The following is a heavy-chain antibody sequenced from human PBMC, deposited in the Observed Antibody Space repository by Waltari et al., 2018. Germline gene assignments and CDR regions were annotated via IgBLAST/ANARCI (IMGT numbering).Heavy chain of an antibody. Sequence: EVQLLESGGGLVQPGGSLRLSCAASGFTFSSYALSWVRQVPGKGLEWVSAISGSGGSIYYADSVKGRFTISRDNSKNTLYLQMNSLRAEDTAVYYCAGLLWFGGFDYWGQGTLVTVSS. V-gene: IGHV3-23*01. D-gene: IGHD3-10*01. J-gene: IGHJ4*02. CDR2: ISGSGGSI. CDR1: GFTFSSYA. CDR3: AGLLWFGGFDY.